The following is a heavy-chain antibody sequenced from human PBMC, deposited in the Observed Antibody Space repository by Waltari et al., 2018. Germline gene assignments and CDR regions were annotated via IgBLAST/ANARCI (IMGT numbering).Heavy chain of an antibody. J-gene: IGHJ4*02. CDR3: AREEYCSGGVCYAVY. D-gene: IGHD2-15*01. Sequence: QLQLQESGPGLVKPSETLSVTCAVSGGSISSSYWSWIRQAPGKGLEWIGYSYGSGSSSNYNPSLKSRVTLSVDTSKNQLSLKLSFVTAADTAVYYCAREEYCSGGVCYAVYWGQGVLVTVSS. V-gene: IGHV4-59*12. CDR2: SYGSGSSS. CDR1: GGSISSSY.